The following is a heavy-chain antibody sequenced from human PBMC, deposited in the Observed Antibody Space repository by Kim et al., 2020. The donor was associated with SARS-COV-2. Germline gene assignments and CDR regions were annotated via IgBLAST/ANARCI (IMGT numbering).Heavy chain of an antibody. CDR2: ST. J-gene: IGHJ4*02. D-gene: IGHD6-19*01. CDR3: ASVAGTPHDY. V-gene: IGHV3-23*01. Sequence: STYDADSVKGRFTIARDNSKNTLYLQMNSLRAEDTAVYYCASVAGTPHDYWGQGTLVTVSS.